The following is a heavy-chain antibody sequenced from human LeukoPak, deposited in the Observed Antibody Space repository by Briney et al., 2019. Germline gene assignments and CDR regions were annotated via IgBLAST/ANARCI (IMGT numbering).Heavy chain of an antibody. J-gene: IGHJ6*02. Sequence: ASVKVSCKASGYTFTSYDINWVRQATGQGLEWMGWMNPNSGNTGYAQKFQGRVTMTRNTSISTAYMELSSLRSEDTAVYYCARRYRYSSGWYSNYYYYYGMDVWGQGTTVTVSS. CDR3: ARRYRYSSGWYSNYYYYYGMDV. V-gene: IGHV1-8*01. D-gene: IGHD6-13*01. CDR2: MNPNSGNT. CDR1: GYTFTSYD.